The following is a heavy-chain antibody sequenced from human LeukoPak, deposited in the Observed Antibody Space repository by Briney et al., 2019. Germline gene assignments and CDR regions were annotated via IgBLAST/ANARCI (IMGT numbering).Heavy chain of an antibody. CDR3: ARDVPIAPDYGMDV. J-gene: IGHJ6*02. D-gene: IGHD6-13*01. CDR2: INSGSTYT. V-gene: IGHV3-21*01. CDR1: GFTFSSYA. Sequence: SGGSLRLSCAASGFTFSSYAMSWVRQAPGKGLEWVSSINSGSTYTYYTESVKGRFTISRDNSKNTLYLQMNSLRAEDTAVYYCARDVPIAPDYGMDVWGQGTRVTVS.